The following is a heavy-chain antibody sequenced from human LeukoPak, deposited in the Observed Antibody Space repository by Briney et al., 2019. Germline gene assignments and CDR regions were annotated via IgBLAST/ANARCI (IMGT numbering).Heavy chain of an antibody. CDR3: ARDSRYGGKTEGLGVDY. V-gene: IGHV4-39*07. CDR2: IYYSGST. J-gene: IGHJ4*02. D-gene: IGHD4-23*01. CDR1: GGSISSSSYY. Sequence: SETLSLTYTVSGGSISSSSYYWGWIRQPPGKGLEWIGSIYYSGSTYYNPSLKSRVTISVDTSKNQFSLKLSSVTAADTAVYYCARDSRYGGKTEGLGVDYWGQGTLVTVSS.